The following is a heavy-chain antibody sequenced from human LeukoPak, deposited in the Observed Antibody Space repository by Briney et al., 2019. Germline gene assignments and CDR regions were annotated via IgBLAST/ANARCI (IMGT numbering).Heavy chain of an antibody. V-gene: IGHV4-59*12. CDR3: ARDPGVTAEDAFDI. D-gene: IGHD2-21*02. Sequence: PSETLSLTCTVSGGSISSYYWSWIRQPPGKGLEWIGYIYYSGSTNYNPSLKSRVTTSVDTSKNQFSLKLSSVTAADTAVYYCARDPGVTAEDAFDIWGQGTMVTVSS. CDR1: GGSISSYY. J-gene: IGHJ3*02. CDR2: IYYSGST.